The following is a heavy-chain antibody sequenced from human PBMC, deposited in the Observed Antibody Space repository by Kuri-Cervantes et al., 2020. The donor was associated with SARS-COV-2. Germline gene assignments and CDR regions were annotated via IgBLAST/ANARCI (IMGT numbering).Heavy chain of an antibody. CDR2: ISSDAVNT. CDR1: GFFFSAYT. J-gene: IGHJ6*02. D-gene: IGHD3-3*01. Sequence: GESLKISCSASGFFFSAYTLHWVHQAPGKGLEYVSAISSDAVNTYYANSVKGRFTISRDNAKNTLYLQMNSLRAEDTAVYYCARDRYDFWSGLGYYYYGMDVWGQGTTVTVSS. CDR3: ARDRYDFWSGLGYYYYGMDV. V-gene: IGHV3-64*04.